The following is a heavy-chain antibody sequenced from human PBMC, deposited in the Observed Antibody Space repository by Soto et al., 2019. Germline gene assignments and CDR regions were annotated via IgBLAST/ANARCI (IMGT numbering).Heavy chain of an antibody. CDR2: ISWNSGSI. V-gene: IGHV3-9*01. D-gene: IGHD6-13*01. Sequence: GGSLRLSCAASGFTFDDYAMHWVRQAPGKGLEWVSGISWNSGSIGYADSVKGRFTISRDNAKNSLYLQMNSLRAEDTALYYCAKVAAAAEYFQHWGQGTLVTVSS. J-gene: IGHJ1*01. CDR1: GFTFDDYA. CDR3: AKVAAAAEYFQH.